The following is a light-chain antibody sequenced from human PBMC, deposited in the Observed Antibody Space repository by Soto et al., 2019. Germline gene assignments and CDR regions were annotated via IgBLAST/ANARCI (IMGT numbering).Light chain of an antibody. CDR1: QGISSY. Sequence: AIRMTQSPSSLSASTGDRVTITCRASQGISSYLAWYQQKPGKAPKLPIYAASTLQSGVPSRFSGSGSGTDFTLTISCLQSEDFATYYCQQYYSYPGTFGPGTKVDIK. J-gene: IGKJ3*01. CDR2: AAS. CDR3: QQYYSYPGT. V-gene: IGKV1-8*01.